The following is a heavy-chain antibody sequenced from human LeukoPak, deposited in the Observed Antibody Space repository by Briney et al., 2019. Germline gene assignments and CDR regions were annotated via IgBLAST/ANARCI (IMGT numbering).Heavy chain of an antibody. D-gene: IGHD6-13*01. CDR1: GFTFSSCA. CDR3: AKGIAAAGRGGAFDI. V-gene: IGHV3-23*01. Sequence: GGSLRLSCAASGFTFSSCAMSWVRQAPGKGLEWVSAISGSGGSTYYADSVKGRFTISRDNSKNTLYLQMNSLRVEDTAVYYCAKGIAAAGRGGAFDIWGQGTMVTVSS. CDR2: ISGSGGST. J-gene: IGHJ3*02.